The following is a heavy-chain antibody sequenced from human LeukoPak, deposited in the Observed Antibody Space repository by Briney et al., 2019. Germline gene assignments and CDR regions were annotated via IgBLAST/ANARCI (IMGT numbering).Heavy chain of an antibody. J-gene: IGHJ4*02. CDR3: ARADYGDYHPLDY. D-gene: IGHD4-17*01. CDR2: ISSSSSYI. V-gene: IGHV3-21*01. CDR1: GFTFSSYS. Sequence: GGSLRLSCAASGFTFSSYSMNWVRQAPGKGLEWVSSISSSSSYIYYADSVKGRFTISRDNAKNSPYLQMNSLRAEDTAVYYCARADYGDYHPLDYWGQGTLVTVSS.